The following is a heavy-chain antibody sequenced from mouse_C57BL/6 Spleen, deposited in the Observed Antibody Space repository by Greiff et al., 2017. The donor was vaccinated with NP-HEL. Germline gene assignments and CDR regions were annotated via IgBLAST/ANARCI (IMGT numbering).Heavy chain of an antibody. CDR2: IYPGDGDT. Sequence: VQVVESGPELVKPGASVKISCKASGYAFSSSWMNWVKQRPGKGLEWIGRIYPGDGDTNYNGKFKGKATLTADKSSSTAYMQLSSLTSEDSAVYFCARDGGSGRAMDYWGQGTSVTVSS. CDR3: ARDGGSGRAMDY. J-gene: IGHJ4*01. D-gene: IGHD1-1*01. CDR1: GYAFSSSW. V-gene: IGHV1-82*01.